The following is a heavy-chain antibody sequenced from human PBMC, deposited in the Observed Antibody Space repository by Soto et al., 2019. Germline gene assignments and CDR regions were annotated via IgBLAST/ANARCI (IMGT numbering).Heavy chain of an antibody. CDR2: IYNDGTYA. V-gene: IGHV3-74*01. CDR3: TRGPRATLAGTTAX. CDR1: GFTFNMYW. Sequence: GGSLRLSFAGSGFTFNMYWMHWVRQVPGKGPVGVGRIYNDGTYADYAYSVKGRFTISIDNSKDTLYLQMNELRAEDSALYHCTRGPRATLAGTTAXWGQGTLVTVSX. J-gene: IGHJ5*02. D-gene: IGHD6-13*01.